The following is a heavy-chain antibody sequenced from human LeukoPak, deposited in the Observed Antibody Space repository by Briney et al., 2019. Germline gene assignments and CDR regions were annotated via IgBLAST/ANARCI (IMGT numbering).Heavy chain of an antibody. V-gene: IGHV3-74*01. CDR3: TTGPPRPSGYSGYDYLRFDY. CDR1: EFTFSSYW. J-gene: IGHJ4*02. CDR2: INTDGSST. Sequence: RSGGSLRLSCAASEFTFSSYWMHWVRQAPGKGLVWVSRINTDGSSTTYADSVKGRFTISRDNAKKTLYLQMNSLKTEDTAVYYCTTGPPRPSGYSGYDYLRFDYWGQGTLVTVSS. D-gene: IGHD5-12*01.